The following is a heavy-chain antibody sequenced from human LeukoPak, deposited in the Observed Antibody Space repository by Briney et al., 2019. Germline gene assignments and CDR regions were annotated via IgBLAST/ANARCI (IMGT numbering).Heavy chain of an antibody. CDR2: INPNDGDT. V-gene: IGHV1-46*01. CDR1: GFTFSSYA. Sequence: PGRSLSLSCAASGFTFSSYAMHWVRQAPAQGLEWMGIINPNDGDTIYAQNLQGRVTMTRDMSPSTVYMELSSLRSEDTAVYYCARDLGGAAGGVFDYWGQGTLVTVSS. D-gene: IGHD2-15*01. CDR3: ARDLGGAAGGVFDY. J-gene: IGHJ4*02.